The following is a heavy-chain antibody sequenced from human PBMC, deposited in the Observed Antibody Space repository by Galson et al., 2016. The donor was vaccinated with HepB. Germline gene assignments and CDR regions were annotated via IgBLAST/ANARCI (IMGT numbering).Heavy chain of an antibody. CDR1: GFTFSDHY. CDR2: ISSSGSHT. V-gene: IGHV3-11*06. D-gene: IGHD4/OR15-4a*01. CDR3: ARSHDYGDY. J-gene: IGHJ4*02. Sequence: SLRLSCAVSGFTFSDHYMSWIRQAPGKGLEWVSFISSSGSHTNYADSVRGRFIVSRDNAKNSLYLQMNDLTTEDTAMYFCARSHDYGDYWGQGISVTVSS.